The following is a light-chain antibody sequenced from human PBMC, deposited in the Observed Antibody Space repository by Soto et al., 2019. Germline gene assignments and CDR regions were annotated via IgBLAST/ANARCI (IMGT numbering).Light chain of an antibody. V-gene: IGKV3-20*01. CDR1: QSLSSSQ. CDR3: QQYGSSLRT. J-gene: IGKJ1*01. Sequence: VLRQSLGTMFRSKGERATXSCRASQSLSSSQLAWYQQKPGQAPRLLIHDASSRATGISDRFTGSGSGTDFTLTLTTLEPEAFAVYYCQQYGSSLRTFFRGTKVDI. CDR2: DAS.